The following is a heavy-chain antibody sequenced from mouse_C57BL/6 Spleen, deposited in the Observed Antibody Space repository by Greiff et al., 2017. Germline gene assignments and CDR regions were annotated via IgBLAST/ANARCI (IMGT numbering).Heavy chain of an antibody. D-gene: IGHD4-1*01. CDR2: IDPSDSYT. V-gene: IGHV1-59*01. CDR3: ARTGTSGFDY. CDR1: GYTFTSYW. Sequence: VQLQQPGAELVRPGTSVKLSCKASGYTFTSYWMHWVKQRPGQGLEWIGVIDPSDSYTNYNQKFKGKATLTVDTSSSTAYMQLSSLTSEDAAVYYCARTGTSGFDYWGQGTTLTVSS. J-gene: IGHJ2*01.